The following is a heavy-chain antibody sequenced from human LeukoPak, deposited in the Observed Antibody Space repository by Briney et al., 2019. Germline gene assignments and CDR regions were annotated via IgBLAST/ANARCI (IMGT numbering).Heavy chain of an antibody. J-gene: IGHJ5*02. V-gene: IGHV4-59*01. CDR1: GGSISSYY. Sequence: SETLSLTCTVSGGSISSYYWSWIRQPPGKGLEWIGYIYYSGSTNYKPSVKSRVTISVDTSKNQFSLKLSSVTAADTAVYYCARGGYYGSGNDFRFDPWGQGTLVTVSS. CDR3: ARGGYYGSGNDFRFDP. CDR2: IYYSGST. D-gene: IGHD3-10*01.